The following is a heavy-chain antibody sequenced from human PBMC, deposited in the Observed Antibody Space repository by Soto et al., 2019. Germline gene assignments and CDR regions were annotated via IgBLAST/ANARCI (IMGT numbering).Heavy chain of an antibody. Sequence: PGGSLRLSCAASGFTFSSYSMSWVRQAPGKGLEWVSYISIIISSIYYSVFLKVRFTFSRENSKNLLYLQMNSLRAEDTAVYYCARDSELYSADPWGQGTLVTVSS. CDR3: ARDSELYSADP. D-gene: IGHD2-8*01. CDR1: GFTFSSYS. J-gene: IGHJ5*02. CDR2: ISIIISSI. V-gene: IGHV3-48*01.